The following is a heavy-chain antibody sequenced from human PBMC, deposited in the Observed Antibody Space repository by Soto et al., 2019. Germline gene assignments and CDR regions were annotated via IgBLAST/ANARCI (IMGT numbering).Heavy chain of an antibody. CDR3: ATGGHGAGSYYYYYCLDV. CDR1: GGSISSSNW. CDR2: IYHSGST. J-gene: IGHJ6*02. Sequence: SETLSLTCAGSGGSISSSNWWSWVRQPPGKGLEWIGEIYHSGSTNYNPSLKSRVTISVDKSKNQFSLKLSSVTAADTAVYYCATGGHGAGSYYYYYCLDVWGQGTMVTVSS. D-gene: IGHD3-10*01. V-gene: IGHV4-4*02.